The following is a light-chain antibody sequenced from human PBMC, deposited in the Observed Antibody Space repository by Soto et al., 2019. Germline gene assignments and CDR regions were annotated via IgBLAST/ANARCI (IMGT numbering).Light chain of an antibody. V-gene: IGKV3-15*01. Sequence: EIVMTQSPATLSVSPGERATLSCRASQSVSSNLAWYQQKPGQAPRLLIYGASTRATGIPARFSGSGSGTECTLTINSLQSEDFAGYYSQQYNNLPPWISFGQETNVEIK. J-gene: IGKJ1*01. CDR2: GAS. CDR1: QSVSSN. CDR3: QQYNNLPPWIS.